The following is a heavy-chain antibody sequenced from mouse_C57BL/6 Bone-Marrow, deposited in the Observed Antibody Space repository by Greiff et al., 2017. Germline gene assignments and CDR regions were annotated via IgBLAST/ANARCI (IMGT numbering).Heavy chain of an antibody. J-gene: IGHJ4*01. V-gene: IGHV1-69*01. CDR3: ARGRLRFYYAKDY. D-gene: IGHD1-1*01. Sequence: QVQLQQPGAELVMPGASVKLSCKASGYTFTSYWMHWVKQRPGQGLEWIGEIDPSDSYTNYNQKFKGKSTLTVDKYSSTAYMQLSSLTSEDSAVFYCARGRLRFYYAKDYWGQGTSVTVSS. CDR1: GYTFTSYW. CDR2: IDPSDSYT.